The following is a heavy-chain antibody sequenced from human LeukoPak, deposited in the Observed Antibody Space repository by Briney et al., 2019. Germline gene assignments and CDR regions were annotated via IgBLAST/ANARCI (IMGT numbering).Heavy chain of an antibody. CDR3: ARDHRGLFDY. Sequence: GGSLRLSCAASGFTFSSHWMSWARQAPGKGLEWVANVNLDGSDKYYVDSVKGRFTISRDNAKNSLYLQMSSLRGEDTAVYYCARDHRGLFDYWGQGTLVTVSS. CDR2: VNLDGSDK. J-gene: IGHJ4*02. V-gene: IGHV3-7*04. CDR1: GFTFSSHW. D-gene: IGHD3-10*01.